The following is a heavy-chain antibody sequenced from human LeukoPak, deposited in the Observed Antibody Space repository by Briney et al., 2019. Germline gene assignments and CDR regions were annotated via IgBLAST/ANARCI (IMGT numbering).Heavy chain of an antibody. CDR3: ARTYDSSGYYQNYAFDI. V-gene: IGHV3-11*01. CDR2: ISSSGSTI. J-gene: IGHJ3*02. Sequence: PGGSLRLSCAASGFTFSDYYMSWIRQAPGKELEWVSYISSSGSTIYYADSVKGRFTISRDNAKNSLYLQMNSLRAEDTAVYYCARTYDSSGYYQNYAFDIWGQGTMVTVSS. D-gene: IGHD3-22*01. CDR1: GFTFSDYY.